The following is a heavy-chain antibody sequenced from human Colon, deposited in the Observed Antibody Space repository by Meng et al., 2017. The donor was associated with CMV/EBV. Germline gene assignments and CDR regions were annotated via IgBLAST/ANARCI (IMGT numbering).Heavy chain of an antibody. Sequence: GESLKISCAASGFTFSSYSMNWVRQAPGKGLEWVSCITSRSSYIYYSDSVKGRFTISRDDANNSLYLQMNSLRVEDTAVYYCARPYGGNSQGAFDIWGQGTMVTVSS. CDR3: ARPYGGNSQGAFDI. V-gene: IGHV3-21*01. D-gene: IGHD4-23*01. J-gene: IGHJ3*02. CDR2: ITSRSSYI. CDR1: GFTFSSYS.